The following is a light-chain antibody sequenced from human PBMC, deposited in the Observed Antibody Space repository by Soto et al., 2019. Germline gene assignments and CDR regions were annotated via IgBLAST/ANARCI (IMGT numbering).Light chain of an antibody. CDR3: SSFTTSSTLV. Sequence: QSALTQPPSVSGSPGHSVTISCTGTSSDVGSYNRVSWYQQPPGTAPKLIIYEVSNRPSGVLDRFSGSKSGNTASLTISGLQAEDEADYYCSSFTTSSTLVFGGGTQLTVL. CDR2: EVS. J-gene: IGLJ2*01. CDR1: SSDVGSYNR. V-gene: IGLV2-18*02.